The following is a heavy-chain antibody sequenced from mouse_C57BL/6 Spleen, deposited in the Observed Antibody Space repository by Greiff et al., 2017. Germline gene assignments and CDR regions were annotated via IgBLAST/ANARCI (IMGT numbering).Heavy chain of an antibody. V-gene: IGHV5-17*01. CDR1: GFTFSDYG. D-gene: IGHD1-1*01. J-gene: IGHJ4*01. Sequence: EVHLVEPGGGLVKPGGSLKLSCAASGFTFSDYGMHWVRQAPEKGLEWVAYISSGSSTIYYADTVKGRFTISRDNAKNTLFLQMTSLRSEDTAMYYCARHGSSQYYYAMDYWGQGTSVTVSS. CDR2: ISSGSSTI. CDR3: ARHGSSQYYYAMDY.